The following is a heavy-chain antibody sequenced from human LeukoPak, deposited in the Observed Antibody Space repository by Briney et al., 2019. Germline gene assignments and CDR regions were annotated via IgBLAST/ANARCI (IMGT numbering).Heavy chain of an antibody. Sequence: SETLSLTCAVYGGSFSGYYWCWIRQPPGKGLEWIGEINHSEATDYNPSFKSRATILVDTSKNQFSLTLSSVTAADTAVYYCAREAQYCSGGRCYGGYFQHWGQGTLVTVSS. J-gene: IGHJ1*01. D-gene: IGHD2-15*01. V-gene: IGHV4-34*01. CDR1: GGSFSGYY. CDR3: AREAQYCSGGRCYGGYFQH. CDR2: INHSEAT.